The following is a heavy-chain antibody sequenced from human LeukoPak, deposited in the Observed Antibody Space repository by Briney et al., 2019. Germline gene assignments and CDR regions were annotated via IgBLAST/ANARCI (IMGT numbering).Heavy chain of an antibody. V-gene: IGHV3-23*01. CDR1: GFTFSSYA. J-gene: IGHJ6*02. Sequence: GGSLRLSCAASGFTFSSYAMSWVRQAPGQGLEWVSAISGSGGNTSYADSVKGRFTISRDNSKNTLYLQMNSLRAADTAVYYCAKDLDFWSGYYYYGMDVWGQGTTVTVSS. CDR3: AKDLDFWSGYYYYGMDV. D-gene: IGHD3-3*01. CDR2: ISGSGGNT.